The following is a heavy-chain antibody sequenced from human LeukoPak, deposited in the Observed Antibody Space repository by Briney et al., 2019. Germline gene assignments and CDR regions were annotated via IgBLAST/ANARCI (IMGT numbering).Heavy chain of an antibody. CDR2: IYWNDDK. D-gene: IGHD2-2*01. V-gene: IGHV2-5*01. CDR3: APSIVVVPAALDWFDP. J-gene: IGHJ5*02. CDR1: GFSLSTSGVG. Sequence: NASGPTLVNPTQTLTLTCTFSGFSLSTSGVGVGWIRQPPGKALEWLALIYWNDDKRYSPSLKSRLTINKDTSKNQVVLTMTNMDPVDTATYYCAPSIVVVPAALDWFDPWGQGTLVTVSS.